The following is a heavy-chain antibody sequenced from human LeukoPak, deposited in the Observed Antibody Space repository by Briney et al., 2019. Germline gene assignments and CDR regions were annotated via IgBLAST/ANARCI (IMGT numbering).Heavy chain of an antibody. V-gene: IGHV4-59*01. CDR1: GGSIIRYF. CDR2: IYDIEST. J-gene: IGHJ4*02. CDR3: ARDLYGSGNYYFDF. Sequence: SGTLSLTCTVSGGSIIRYFWSWIRQPRGKGLAGIGYIYDIESTNYNPSLKSRVTISVDTSKNQFYLKLSSVTAADTAVYYCARDLYGSGNYYFDFWGQGTLVTVSS. D-gene: IGHD3-10*01.